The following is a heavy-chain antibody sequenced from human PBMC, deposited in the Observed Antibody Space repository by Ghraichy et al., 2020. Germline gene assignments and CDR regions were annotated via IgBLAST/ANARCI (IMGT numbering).Heavy chain of an antibody. D-gene: IGHD3-3*01. CDR3: ARLASLNYDFWSGYYTQYYYMDV. Sequence: SETLSLTCTVSGGSISSSSYYWGWIRQPPGKGLEWIGSIYYSGSTYYNPSLKSRVTISVDTSKNQFSLKLSSVTAADTAVYYCARLASLNYDFWSGYYTQYYYMDVWGKGTTVTVSS. CDR2: IYYSGST. CDR1: GGSISSSSYY. V-gene: IGHV4-39*01. J-gene: IGHJ6*03.